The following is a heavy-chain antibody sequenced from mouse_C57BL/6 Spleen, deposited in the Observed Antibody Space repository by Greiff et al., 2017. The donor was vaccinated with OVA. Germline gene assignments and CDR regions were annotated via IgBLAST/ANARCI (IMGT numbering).Heavy chain of an antibody. CDR3: ARRVGHYYAMDY. D-gene: IGHD4-1*01. Sequence: VQLQQSGPELVKPGASVKISCKASGYTFTDYYMNWVKQSHGKSLEWIGDINPNNGGTSYNQKFKGKATLTVDKSSSTAYMELRSLTSEDSAVYYCARRVGHYYAMDYWGQGTSVTVSS. CDR1: GYTFTDYY. J-gene: IGHJ4*01. CDR2: INPNNGGT. V-gene: IGHV1-26*01.